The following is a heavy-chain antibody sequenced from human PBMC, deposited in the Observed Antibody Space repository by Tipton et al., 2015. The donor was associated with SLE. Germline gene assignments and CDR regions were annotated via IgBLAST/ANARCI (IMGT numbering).Heavy chain of an antibody. Sequence: TLSLTCTVSGDSISSGDCYWSWIRQPAGKGLEWFGHLYTTGSTNYNPSLKSRVTISVHTSKNLFSLRVSSVTASETAVHYCARSAGEPYYFGSSGFYPDWGQGTMVTVSS. D-gene: IGHD3-22*01. CDR2: LYTTGST. CDR3: ARSAGEPYYFGSSGFYPD. CDR1: GDSISSGDCY. V-gene: IGHV4-61*09. J-gene: IGHJ3*01.